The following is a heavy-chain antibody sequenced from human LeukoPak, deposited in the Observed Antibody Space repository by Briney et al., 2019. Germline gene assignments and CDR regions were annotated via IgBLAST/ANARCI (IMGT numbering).Heavy chain of an antibody. Sequence: GGSLRLSCAASGFTFSDYYMSWIRQAPGKGLDWVSYISSSCSTIYYAASVKGRFTNTRDNAKKSLHLQMNSLKAEDTAVYYCARETGGDYYYYYYMDVWGKGTTVTVSS. CDR2: ISSSCSTI. CDR3: ARETGGDYYYYYYMDV. V-gene: IGHV3-11*01. D-gene: IGHD3-16*01. J-gene: IGHJ6*03. CDR1: GFTFSDYY.